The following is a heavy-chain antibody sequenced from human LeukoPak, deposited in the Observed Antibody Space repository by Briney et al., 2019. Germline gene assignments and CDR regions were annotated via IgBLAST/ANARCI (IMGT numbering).Heavy chain of an antibody. CDR3: AKDLNYYGSGSQYADVYDP. J-gene: IGHJ5*02. V-gene: IGHV3-23*01. D-gene: IGHD3-10*01. Sequence: GGSLRLSCTASGFTFSSYAMSWVRQAPGKGLEWVSAISGSGGSTYYADSVKGRFTISRDNSKNTLYLQMNSLRAEDTAVYYCAKDLNYYGSGSQYADVYDPWGQGTLVTVSS. CDR2: ISGSGGST. CDR1: GFTFSSYA.